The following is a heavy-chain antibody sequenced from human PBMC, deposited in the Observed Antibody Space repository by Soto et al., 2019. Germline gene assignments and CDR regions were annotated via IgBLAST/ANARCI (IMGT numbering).Heavy chain of an antibody. D-gene: IGHD2-21*02. CDR1: GFSVSSTF. CDR2: IHSGGNT. Sequence: PGGALRLSCAVSGFSVSSTFMNWVRQATGKGLEWVAVIHSGGNTFYGDSVKGRFTISRDNSKNMVYLQMTSLRGDDTAVYFCARALVTTPPRTFDYWGQGTLVTVPQ. CDR3: ARALVTTPPRTFDY. J-gene: IGHJ4*02. V-gene: IGHV3-66*01.